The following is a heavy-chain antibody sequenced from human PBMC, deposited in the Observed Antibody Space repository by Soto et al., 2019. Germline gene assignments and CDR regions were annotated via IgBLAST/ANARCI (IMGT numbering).Heavy chain of an antibody. D-gene: IGHD6-19*01. CDR2: INHSGST. CDR1: GGSFSGYY. Sequence: SETLSLTCAVYGGSFSGYYWSWIRQPPGKGLEWIGEINHSGSTNYNPSLKSRVTISVDTSKNQFSLKLSSVTAADTAVYYCARTSGYSSGWYVSWFEPWGQGTLVTVSS. CDR3: ARTSGYSSGWYVSWFEP. V-gene: IGHV4-34*01. J-gene: IGHJ5*02.